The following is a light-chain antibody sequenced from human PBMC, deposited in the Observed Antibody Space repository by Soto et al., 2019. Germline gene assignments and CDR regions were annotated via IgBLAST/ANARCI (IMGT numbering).Light chain of an antibody. CDR2: EGT. CDR1: SSDVGSYNL. V-gene: IGLV2-23*01. Sequence: QSALTQPASVSASPGQSITIPCTGTSSDVGSYNLVSWFQQHPGKVPKLLTYEGTKRPSGLSDRFSGSKSGTTASLTISGLQAADEAHYYCYSNAGENLYVFGTGTKVTVL. J-gene: IGLJ1*01. CDR3: YSNAGENLYV.